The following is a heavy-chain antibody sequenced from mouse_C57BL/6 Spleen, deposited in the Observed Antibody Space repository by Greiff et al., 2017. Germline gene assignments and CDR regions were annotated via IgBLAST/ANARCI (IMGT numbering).Heavy chain of an antibody. Sequence: QVQLQQSGAELVKPGASVKLSCKASGYTFTSYWMHWVKQRSGQGLEWIGMIHPNSGSTNYNEKFKSKATLTVDKSSSTAYMQLSSLTSEDSAVYYCARRSSYAMDYWGQGTSVTVSS. D-gene: IGHD1-1*01. J-gene: IGHJ4*01. V-gene: IGHV1-64*01. CDR2: IHPNSGST. CDR3: ARRSSYAMDY. CDR1: GYTFTSYW.